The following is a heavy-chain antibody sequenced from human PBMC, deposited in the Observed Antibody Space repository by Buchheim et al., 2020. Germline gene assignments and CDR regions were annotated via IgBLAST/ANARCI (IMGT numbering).Heavy chain of an antibody. CDR3: ARGSKNRGYFDY. D-gene: IGHD1/OR15-1a*01. Sequence: QVQLVESGGGVVQPGRSLRLSCAASGFTFSSYGMHWVRQAPGKGLEWVAVIWYDGSNKYYADSVKGRFNISRDNSKNTLYLQMNSLRAEDTAVYYCARGSKNRGYFDYWGQGTL. CDR1: GFTFSSYG. J-gene: IGHJ4*02. V-gene: IGHV3-33*01. CDR2: IWYDGSNK.